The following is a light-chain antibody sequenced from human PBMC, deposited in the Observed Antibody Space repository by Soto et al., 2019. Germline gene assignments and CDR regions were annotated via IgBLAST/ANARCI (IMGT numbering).Light chain of an antibody. J-gene: IGKJ4*01. V-gene: IGKV3-11*01. Sequence: EIVLTQSPATLSLSPGERATLSCRASQSVSSYLAWYQQKPGQAPRLLIYDASNRATGIPARFSGSGSGTDCPLTISSLEPEDVAVYYCQQRSNWPPLTFGGGNKVEIK. CDR2: DAS. CDR1: QSVSSY. CDR3: QQRSNWPPLT.